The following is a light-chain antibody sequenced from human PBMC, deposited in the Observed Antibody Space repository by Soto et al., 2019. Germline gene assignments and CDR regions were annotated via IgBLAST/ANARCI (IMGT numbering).Light chain of an antibody. CDR1: SSNIGSKS. J-gene: IGLJ2*01. V-gene: IGLV1-44*01. CDR2: SNN. Sequence: QSVLTQPPSVSGTPGQRVNMSCSGSSSNIGSKSVSWYQHLPQTAPKLLIYSNNQRPSWVPGRFSGSKSGTSASLAISGLQSDDETQYYCAAWDDSLNVLVFGGGTKLTVL. CDR3: AAWDDSLNVLV.